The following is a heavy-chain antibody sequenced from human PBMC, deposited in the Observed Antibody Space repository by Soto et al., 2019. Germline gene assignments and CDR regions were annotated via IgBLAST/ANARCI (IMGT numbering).Heavy chain of an antibody. CDR3: ARTHDYGDENPIDAFDI. CDR2: IYYSGST. V-gene: IGHV4-59*08. D-gene: IGHD4-17*01. J-gene: IGHJ3*02. Sequence: SETLSLTCTVSGGSISSYYWSWIRQPPGKGLEWIGYIYYSGSTNYNPSLKSRVTISVDTSKNQLSLNLSSVTAADTAGYYCARTHDYGDENPIDAFDIWGQGTMVTVSS. CDR1: GGSISSYY.